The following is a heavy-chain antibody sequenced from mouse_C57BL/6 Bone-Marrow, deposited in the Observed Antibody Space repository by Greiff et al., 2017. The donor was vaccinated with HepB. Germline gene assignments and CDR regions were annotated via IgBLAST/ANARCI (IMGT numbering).Heavy chain of an antibody. D-gene: IGHD2-5*01. Sequence: EVQLQQSGAELVRPGASVKLSCTASGFNIKDDYMHWVKQRPEQGLEWIGWIDPENGDTEYASKFQGKATITADTSSNTAYLQLSSLTSEDTAVYYCTTDYSNYVRWGQGTLVTVSA. CDR2: IDPENGDT. CDR1: GFNIKDDY. V-gene: IGHV14-4*01. J-gene: IGHJ3*02. CDR3: TTDYSNYVR.